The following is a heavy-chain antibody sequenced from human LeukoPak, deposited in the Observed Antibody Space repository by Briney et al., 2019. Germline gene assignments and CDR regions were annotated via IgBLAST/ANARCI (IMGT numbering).Heavy chain of an antibody. J-gene: IGHJ5*02. CDR2: IYTSGST. CDR1: GGSISSGSYY. Sequence: SETLSLTCTVSGGSISSGSYYWSWIRQPAGKGLEWIGRIYTSGSTNYNPSLKSRVTISVDTSKNQFSLKLSSVTAADTAVYYCARGPIRGIAAAVGFDPWGQGTLVTVSS. V-gene: IGHV4-61*02. D-gene: IGHD6-13*01. CDR3: ARGPIRGIAAAVGFDP.